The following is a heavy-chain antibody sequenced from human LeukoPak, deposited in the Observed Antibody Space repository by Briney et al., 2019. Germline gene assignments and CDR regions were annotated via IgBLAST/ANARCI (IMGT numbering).Heavy chain of an antibody. V-gene: IGHV4-61*01. J-gene: IGHJ4*02. CDR2: IYYSGST. CDR1: GGSVNSGSHY. CDR3: ARDPGYSGIDY. Sequence: SETLSLTCTVSGGSVNSGSHYWCWIRQPPGKGLEWIGYIYYSGSTNYNPSLKSRATMSLDTSKNQFSLNLNSVTAANTAVYYCARDPGYSGIDYWGQGTLVTVSS. D-gene: IGHD5-12*01.